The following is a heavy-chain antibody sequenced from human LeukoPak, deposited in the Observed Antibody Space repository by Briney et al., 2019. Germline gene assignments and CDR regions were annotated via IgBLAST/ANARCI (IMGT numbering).Heavy chain of an antibody. CDR2: ITPSGSYI. CDR1: GFTFSTYS. CDR3: ARDFSSGSI. Sequence: GGSLRLSCAASGFTFSTYSMNWVRQAPGKGLEWVSSITPSGSYIYYATSVKDRFTISRDNAKNSLYLQMNSLRAEDTAVYYCARDFSSGSIWGQGTMVTVSS. V-gene: IGHV3-21*01. D-gene: IGHD6-25*01. J-gene: IGHJ3*02.